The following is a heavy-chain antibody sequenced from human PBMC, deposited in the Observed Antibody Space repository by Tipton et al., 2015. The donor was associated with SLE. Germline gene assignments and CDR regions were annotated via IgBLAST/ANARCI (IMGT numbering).Heavy chain of an antibody. V-gene: IGHV4-34*01. CDR2: INHSGST. CDR3: ARHFSGSYSFDY. CDR1: GGPLSITSQY. J-gene: IGHJ4*02. Sequence: TLSLTCTVSGGPLSITSQYWTWLRQPPGKGLEWIGEINHSGSTNYNPSLKSRVTISVDTSKNQVSLKRSSVTAADTALYYCARHFSGSYSFDYCGQGKLVTVSS. D-gene: IGHD1-26*01.